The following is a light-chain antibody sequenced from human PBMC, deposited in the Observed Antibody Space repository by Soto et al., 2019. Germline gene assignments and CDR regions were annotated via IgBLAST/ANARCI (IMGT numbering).Light chain of an antibody. J-gene: IGLJ1*01. CDR1: SSDVGVYKY. Sequence: QSALIQPRSVSGSPGQSVTISCTGTSSDVGVYKYVSWYRQHPGKAPKLMIYDVITRPSGVPDRFSGSKSGNTTSLTISGLQAEDEADYYCGSYAGDYTFGFGSGTKLTVL. V-gene: IGLV2-11*01. CDR3: GSYAGDYTFG. CDR2: DVI.